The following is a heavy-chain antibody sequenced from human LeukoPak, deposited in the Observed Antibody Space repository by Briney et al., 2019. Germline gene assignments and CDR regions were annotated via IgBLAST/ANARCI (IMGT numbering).Heavy chain of an antibody. CDR3: ARASMELRYPSNWFDP. CDR1: GGTFTSYA. Sequence: ASVKVSCKASGGTFTSYAMNWVRQAPGQGLEWMGWINTNTGNPTYAQGFTGRFVFSLDTSVSTAYLQISSLKAEDTAVYYCARASMELRYPSNWFDPWGQGTLVTVSS. V-gene: IGHV7-4-1*02. J-gene: IGHJ5*02. CDR2: INTNTGNP. D-gene: IGHD1-7*01.